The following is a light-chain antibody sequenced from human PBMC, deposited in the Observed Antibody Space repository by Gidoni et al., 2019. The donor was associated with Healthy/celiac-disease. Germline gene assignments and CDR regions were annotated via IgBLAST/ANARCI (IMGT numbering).Light chain of an antibody. CDR2: DAS. Sequence: ELVLTQYPATLSLSPGERATLSCRASQSVSSYLAWYQQKPGQAPRLLIYDASNRATGIPARFSGSGSGTDFTLTISSLEPEDFAFYYCQQRSNWPPITFGQGTRLEIK. J-gene: IGKJ5*01. CDR1: QSVSSY. CDR3: QQRSNWPPIT. V-gene: IGKV3-11*01.